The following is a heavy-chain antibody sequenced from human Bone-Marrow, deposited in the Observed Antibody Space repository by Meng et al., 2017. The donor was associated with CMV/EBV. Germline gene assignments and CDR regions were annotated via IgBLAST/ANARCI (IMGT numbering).Heavy chain of an antibody. V-gene: IGHV1-2*02. CDR2: MNPTSGFA. CDR3: ARGYNWNHGDSFDL. Sequence: ASVKVSCKASGYTFTGYYMHWVRQAPGQGLEWMGWMNPTSGFAHYAQKFQGRVTLTRDTSISTGYMELRRLTSDDTAVYYCARGYNWNHGDSFDLWGQGTLVTVSS. J-gene: IGHJ3*01. D-gene: IGHD1-14*01. CDR1: GYTFTGYY.